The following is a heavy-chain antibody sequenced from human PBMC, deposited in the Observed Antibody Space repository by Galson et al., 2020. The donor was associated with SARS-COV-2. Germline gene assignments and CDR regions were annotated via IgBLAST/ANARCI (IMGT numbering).Heavy chain of an antibody. CDR1: GFTFSRYG. CDR3: AKDFVRGIGYMDV. V-gene: IGHV3-23*01. J-gene: IGHJ6*03. CDR2: TSATT. D-gene: IGHD3-10*02. Sequence: GESLKISCVASGFTFSRYGMSWVRQAPGQGLDWVATTSATTYYVDSVRRRFIISRDDSKNTLYLQMNGLSADDTAVYYCAKDFVRGIGYMDVWGPGTTVTVSS.